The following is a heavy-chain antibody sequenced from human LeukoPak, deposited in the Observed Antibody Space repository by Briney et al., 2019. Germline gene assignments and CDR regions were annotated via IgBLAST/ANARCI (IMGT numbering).Heavy chain of an antibody. J-gene: IGHJ5*02. CDR2: INTNTGNP. CDR1: GYTFTSYA. V-gene: IGHV7-4-1*02. CDR3: ARRRMGSWSQEGNWFDP. D-gene: IGHD6-13*01. Sequence: ASVKVSCKASGYTFTSYAMNWVRQAPGQGLEWMGWINTNTGNPTYAQGFTGRFVFSLDTSVSTAYLQISSLKAEDTAVYYCARRRMGSWSQEGNWFDPWGQGTLATVSS.